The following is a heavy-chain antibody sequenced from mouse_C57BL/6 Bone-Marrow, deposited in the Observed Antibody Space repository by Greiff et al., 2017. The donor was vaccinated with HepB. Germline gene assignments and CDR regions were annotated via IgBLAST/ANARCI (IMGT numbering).Heavy chain of an antibody. CDR3: AREIWSVFAY. V-gene: IGHV1-64*01. Sequence: VQLQQPGAELVKPGASVKLSCKASGYTFTSYWMHWVKQRPGQGLEWIGMIHPNSGSTNYNEKFKSKATLTVDKSSSTAYIQLSSLTSEDSAVYYCAREIWSVFAYWGQGTLVTVSA. D-gene: IGHD1-1*02. CDR2: IHPNSGST. CDR1: GYTFTSYW. J-gene: IGHJ3*01.